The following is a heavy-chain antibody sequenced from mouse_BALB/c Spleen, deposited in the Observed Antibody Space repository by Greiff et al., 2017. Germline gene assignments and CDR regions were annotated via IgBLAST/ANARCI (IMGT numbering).Heavy chain of an antibody. CDR3: ARRTARATFWFAY. CDR2: ISYSGST. D-gene: IGHD3-2*01. J-gene: IGHJ3*01. Sequence: VQLKESGPSLVKPSQTLSLTCSVTGDSITSGYWNWIRKFPGNKLEYMGYISYSGSTYYNPSLKSRISITRDTSKNQYYLQLNSVTTEDTATYYCARRTARATFWFAYWGQGTLVTVSA. V-gene: IGHV3-8*02. CDR1: GDSITSGY.